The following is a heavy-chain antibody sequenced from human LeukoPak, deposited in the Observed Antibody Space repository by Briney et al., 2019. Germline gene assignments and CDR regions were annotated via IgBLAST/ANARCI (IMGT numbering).Heavy chain of an antibody. D-gene: IGHD3-10*01. CDR2: IKQDGSEK. CDR3: ARAKVRMVRGATPYYYYMDV. CDR1: GFTFSSYW. V-gene: IGHV3-7*01. Sequence: PGGSLRLSCAASGFTFSSYWMSWVRQAPGKGLEWVANIKQDGSEKYYVDSVKGRFTISRDNAKNSLYLQMNSLRAEDTAVYYCARAKVRMVRGATPYYYYMDVWGKGTTVTVSS. J-gene: IGHJ6*03.